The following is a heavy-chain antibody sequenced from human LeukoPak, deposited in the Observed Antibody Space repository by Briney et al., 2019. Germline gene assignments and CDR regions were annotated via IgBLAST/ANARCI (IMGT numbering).Heavy chain of an antibody. CDR1: GYTFTSYG. Sequence: ASVKVSCKASGYTFTSYGISWVRQAPGQGLGWMGWISAYNGNTSYAQKVQGRVTMTTDTSTSTAYMELSRLRSEDTAVYYCARVEHYDSSGPDAFDIWGQGTMVTVSS. J-gene: IGHJ3*02. V-gene: IGHV1-18*01. CDR3: ARVEHYDSSGPDAFDI. D-gene: IGHD3-22*01. CDR2: ISAYNGNT.